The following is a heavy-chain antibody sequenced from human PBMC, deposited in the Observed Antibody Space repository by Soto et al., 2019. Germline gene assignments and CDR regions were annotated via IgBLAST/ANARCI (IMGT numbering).Heavy chain of an antibody. Sequence: SETMSLTCTVSGGSIGSGGYYWNWIRQHPGKGLEWIGYIYYIGSTYYNPSLKSRVTISLDTSKNQFSLKLSSVTAADTAVYYCARSVFPWGQGTLVTVSS. J-gene: IGHJ5*02. CDR3: ARSVFP. CDR2: IYYIGST. CDR1: GGSIGSGGYY. V-gene: IGHV4-31*03.